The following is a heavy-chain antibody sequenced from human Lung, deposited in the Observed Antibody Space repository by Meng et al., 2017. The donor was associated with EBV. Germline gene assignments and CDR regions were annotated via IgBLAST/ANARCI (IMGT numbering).Heavy chain of an antibody. V-gene: IGHV4-31*03. CDR3: ARLRLVWMFDY. J-gene: IGHJ4*02. Sequence: VQLEDWGPGLVKPSQTLSLPCTVSGGSVERGAYYWSWIRQRQGKGLGWIGYIYYSGSTFYTPSLKSRATLSVDTFKNQFSLKLNSVTAADTAVYYCARLRLVWMFDYWGQGALVTVSS. D-gene: IGHD6-19*01. CDR2: IYYSGST. CDR1: GGSVERGAYY.